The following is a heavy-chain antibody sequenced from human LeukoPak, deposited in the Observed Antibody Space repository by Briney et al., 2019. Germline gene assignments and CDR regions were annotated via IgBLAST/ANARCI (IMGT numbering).Heavy chain of an antibody. CDR1: GFPFSSSA. CDR3: AKERRRVDTSMIRSYYFDY. J-gene: IGHJ4*02. Sequence: GGSLRLSCAASGFPFSSSAMSWVRQTPANGLEWVSSITGDGVTTYYADSVKGRFTISRDNSKNILFLQMNSLGAEDSASYFCAKERRRVDTSMIRSYYFDYWGQGAPVTVSS. CDR2: ITGDGVTT. V-gene: IGHV3-23*01. D-gene: IGHD3-16*01.